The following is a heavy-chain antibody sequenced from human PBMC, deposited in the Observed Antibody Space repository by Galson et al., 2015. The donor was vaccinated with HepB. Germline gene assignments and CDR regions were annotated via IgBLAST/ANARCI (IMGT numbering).Heavy chain of an antibody. CDR1: GFTFSSYA. D-gene: IGHD3-16*01. CDR2: ISGSGGST. V-gene: IGHV3-23*01. CDR3: ARARLNYYHMDV. Sequence: SLRLSCAASGFTFSSYAMSWVRQAPGKGLEWVSAISGSGGSTYYADSVKGRFTISRDNAKNSLSLQLNSLRAEDTAVYYCARARLNYYHMDVWGKGTTVTVSS. J-gene: IGHJ6*03.